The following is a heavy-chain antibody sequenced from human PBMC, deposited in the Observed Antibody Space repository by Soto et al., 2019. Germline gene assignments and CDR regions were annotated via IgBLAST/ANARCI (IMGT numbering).Heavy chain of an antibody. D-gene: IGHD4-17*01. CDR3: AKEGYFDYGDETKKYYFDY. CDR1: GFTFDDYA. V-gene: IGHV3-9*01. J-gene: IGHJ4*02. Sequence: GGSLRLSCAASGFTFDDYAMHWVRQAPGKGLEWVSGISWNSGSIGYADSVKGRFTISRDNAKNSLYLQMNSLRAEDTALYYCAKEGYFDYGDETKKYYFDYWGQGTLDTVSS. CDR2: ISWNSGSI.